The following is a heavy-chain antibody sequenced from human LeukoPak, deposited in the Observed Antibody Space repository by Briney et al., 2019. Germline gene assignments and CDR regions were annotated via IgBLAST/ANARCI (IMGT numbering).Heavy chain of an antibody. Sequence: GGSLRLSCAASGFTFSSYALHWVRQAPGKGLEWVAVISYDGSNKYYADFVKGRFTISRDNSKNTLYLQMNSLRAEDTAVYYCARGGSGSGWYVVQSVDVWGKGTTVTVSS. CDR2: ISYDGSNK. V-gene: IGHV3-30*04. D-gene: IGHD6-19*01. CDR3: ARGGSGSGWYVVQSVDV. CDR1: GFTFSSYA. J-gene: IGHJ6*04.